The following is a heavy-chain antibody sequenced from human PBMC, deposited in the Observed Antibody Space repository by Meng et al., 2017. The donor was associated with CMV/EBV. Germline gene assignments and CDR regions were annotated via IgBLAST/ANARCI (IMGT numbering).Heavy chain of an antibody. CDR3: AKDIGQLQITEYYFDY. Sequence: SLRLSCAASGFTFDDYAMHWVRQAQGKGLECVSGISWNSGSIGYADSVKGRFTISRDNAKNSLYLQMNSLRAEDTALYYCAKDIGQLQITEYYFDYWGQGTLVTVSS. CDR2: ISWNSGSI. CDR1: GFTFDDYA. D-gene: IGHD1-14*01. J-gene: IGHJ4*02. V-gene: IGHV3-9*01.